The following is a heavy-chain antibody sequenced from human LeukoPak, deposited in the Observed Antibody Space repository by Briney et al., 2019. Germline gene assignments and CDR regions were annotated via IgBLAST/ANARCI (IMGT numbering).Heavy chain of an antibody. Sequence: SETLSLTCTVSGGSISSYYWSWIRQPPGKGLEGIGYIYYSGSTNYNPSLTSRVTISVDTSKNQFSLKLSSVTAADTAVYYCARALYSSSFYYYYYMDVWGKGTTVTVSS. J-gene: IGHJ6*03. CDR3: ARALYSSSFYYYYYMDV. CDR1: GGSISSYY. CDR2: IYYSGST. D-gene: IGHD6-6*01. V-gene: IGHV4-59*01.